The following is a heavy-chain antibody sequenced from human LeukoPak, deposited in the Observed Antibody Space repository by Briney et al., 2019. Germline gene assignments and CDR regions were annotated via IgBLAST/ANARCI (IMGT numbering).Heavy chain of an antibody. Sequence: ASVKVSCKASGYTFTGYYMHWVRQAPGQGLEWMGWINPNSGGTNYAQKFQGRVTMTRDTSISTAYMELSRLRSDDTAVYYCARGHSSGYYFFDYWGQGTLVTVS. CDR3: ARGHSSGYYFFDY. V-gene: IGHV1-2*02. J-gene: IGHJ4*02. CDR2: INPNSGGT. CDR1: GYTFTGYY. D-gene: IGHD3-22*01.